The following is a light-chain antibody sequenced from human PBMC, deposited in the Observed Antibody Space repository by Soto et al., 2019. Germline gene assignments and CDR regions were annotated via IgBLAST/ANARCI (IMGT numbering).Light chain of an antibody. Sequence: EIVLTQSPATLSLSPGERATLSCRASQSVSSSYLAWYQQKPGQAPRLLIYGASSRATGIPDRFSGSGPGTDFTLTISSLQSEDFAVYYCQQYNNWPPWTFGQGTKVDIK. V-gene: IGKV3-20*01. CDR2: GAS. CDR1: QSVSSSY. J-gene: IGKJ1*01. CDR3: QQYNNWPPWT.